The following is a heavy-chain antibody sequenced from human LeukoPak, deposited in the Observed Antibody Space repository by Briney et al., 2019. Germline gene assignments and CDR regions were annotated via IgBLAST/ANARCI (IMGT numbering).Heavy chain of an antibody. CDR1: GFTFSDYY. V-gene: IGHV3-11*01. J-gene: IGHJ4*02. Sequence: NTGGSLRLSCAASGFTFSDYYMSWIRQAPGKGLEWVSYISSSGSTIYYADSVKGRFTISRDNAKNSLYLQMNSLRAEDTAVYYCARGSTLTDMITFGGVIASIFDYWGQGTLVTVSS. CDR3: ARGSTLTDMITFGGVIASIFDY. D-gene: IGHD3-16*02. CDR2: ISSSGSTI.